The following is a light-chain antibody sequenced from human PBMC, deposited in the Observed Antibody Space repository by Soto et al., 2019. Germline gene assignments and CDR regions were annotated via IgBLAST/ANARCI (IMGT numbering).Light chain of an antibody. J-gene: IGKJ5*01. CDR1: QSLLQSNGYKY. Sequence: DIVMTHSTLSLSVTPGEWASISCSASQSLLQSNGYKYLDWYLQRPGQSPQLLIYLGSNRAHGVPDRFSGSGTGTDLTLNISSVEADDVGVYYCMQALQTPITFGQGTRLE. V-gene: IGKV2-28*01. CDR2: LGS. CDR3: MQALQTPIT.